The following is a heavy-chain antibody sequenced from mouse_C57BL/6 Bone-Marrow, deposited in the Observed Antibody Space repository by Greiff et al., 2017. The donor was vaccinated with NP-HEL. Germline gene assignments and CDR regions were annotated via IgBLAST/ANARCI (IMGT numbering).Heavy chain of an antibody. V-gene: IGHV3-5*01. J-gene: IGHJ1*03. D-gene: IGHD2-5*01. Sequence: EVKLVESGPGLVKPSQTVFLTCTVTGISITTGYYRWSWIRQFPGNKLEWIGYIYYGGTITYNPSLTSRTTITGDTPKNQFFLEMNSLTAEDTATYYCARDSNHWYFDVWGTGTTVTVSS. CDR3: ARDSNHWYFDV. CDR2: IYYGGTI. CDR1: GISITTGYYR.